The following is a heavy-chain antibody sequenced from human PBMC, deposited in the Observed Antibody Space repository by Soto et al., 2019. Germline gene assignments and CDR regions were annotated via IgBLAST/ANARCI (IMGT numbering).Heavy chain of an antibody. CDR1: GGTFSNYA. D-gene: IGHD6-13*01. CDR3: ARSPSAAAGSTLGWFDT. V-gene: IGHV1-69*01. Sequence: QVQLVQSGAEVKRPGSSVKVSCKASGGTFSNYAISWVRRAPGQGLEWMGGIIPIFVTANYAQKFQARVTITADESTSTAYMELNSLRSEDTAMYYCARSPSAAAGSTLGWFDTGGQGTLVTVSS. J-gene: IGHJ5*02. CDR2: IIPIFVTA.